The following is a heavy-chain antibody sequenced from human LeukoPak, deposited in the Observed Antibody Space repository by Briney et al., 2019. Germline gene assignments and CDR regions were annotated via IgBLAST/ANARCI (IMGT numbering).Heavy chain of an antibody. CDR2: ISGSDTTT. CDR1: GFSFSVYE. CDR3: TTLPVASNFDY. J-gene: IGHJ4*02. V-gene: IGHV3-48*03. Sequence: GGSLRLSCAASGFSFSVYEMHWVRQAPGKGLEWIADISGSDTTTYYADSVKGRFTISRDNAKNSLYLQMKSLRAEDTAVYYCTTLPVASNFDYWGQGTLVTVSS. D-gene: IGHD6-19*01.